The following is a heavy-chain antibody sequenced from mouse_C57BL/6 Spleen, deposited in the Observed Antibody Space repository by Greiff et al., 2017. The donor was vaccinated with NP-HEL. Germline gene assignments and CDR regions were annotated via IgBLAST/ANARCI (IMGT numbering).Heavy chain of an antibody. Sequence: DVMLVESEGGLVQPGSSMKLSCTASGFTFSDYYMAWVRQVPEKGLEWVANINYDGSSTYYLDSLKSRFIISRDNAKNILYLQMSSLKSEDTATYYCARYGSGDWYFDVWGTGTTVTVSS. V-gene: IGHV5-16*01. CDR3: ARYGSGDWYFDV. J-gene: IGHJ1*03. D-gene: IGHD1-1*01. CDR1: GFTFSDYY. CDR2: INYDGSST.